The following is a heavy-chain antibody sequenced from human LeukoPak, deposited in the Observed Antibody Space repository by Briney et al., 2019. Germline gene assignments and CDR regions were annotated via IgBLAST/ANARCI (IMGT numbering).Heavy chain of an antibody. J-gene: IGHJ4*02. Sequence: GGSLRLSCAASGFTFSSYWMSWVRQAPGKGLEWVANIKQDGSETYYVDSVKGRFTISRDNTKNSLYLQMNSLRAEDTAVYYCARPPYSGGWYLMFWGQGTLVTVSS. CDR2: IKQDGSET. CDR3: ARPPYSGGWYLMF. V-gene: IGHV3-7*01. CDR1: GFTFSSYW. D-gene: IGHD6-19*01.